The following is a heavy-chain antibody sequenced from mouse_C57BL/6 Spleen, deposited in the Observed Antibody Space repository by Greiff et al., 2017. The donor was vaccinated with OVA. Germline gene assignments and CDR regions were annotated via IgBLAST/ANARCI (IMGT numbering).Heavy chain of an antibody. CDR1: GYTFTDYY. Sequence: VQLQQSGAELVKPGASVKISCKASGYTFTDYYINWVKQRPGQGLEWIGKIGPGSGSTYYNEKFKGKATLTADKSSSTAYMQLSSLTSEDSAVYFCARSAYYYGSSPHWYFDVWGTGTTVTVSS. D-gene: IGHD1-1*01. J-gene: IGHJ1*03. CDR3: ARSAYYYGSSPHWYFDV. CDR2: IGPGSGST. V-gene: IGHV1-77*01.